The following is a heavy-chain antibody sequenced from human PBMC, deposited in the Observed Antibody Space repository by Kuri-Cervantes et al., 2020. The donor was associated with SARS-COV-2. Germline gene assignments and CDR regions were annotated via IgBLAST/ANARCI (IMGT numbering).Heavy chain of an antibody. CDR3: ARDRGAFWGKGDY. D-gene: IGHD3-10*01. J-gene: IGHJ4*02. CDR2: ISYSGNT. Sequence: SETLSLTCTVSGGSISTYYWSWFRQPPGKGLEWIGYISYSGNTNYNPSLKSRVTMSVDTSKNQFSLKLNSVTAADTAVYYCARDRGAFWGKGDYWGQGTLVTVSS. CDR1: GGSISTYY. V-gene: IGHV4-59*01.